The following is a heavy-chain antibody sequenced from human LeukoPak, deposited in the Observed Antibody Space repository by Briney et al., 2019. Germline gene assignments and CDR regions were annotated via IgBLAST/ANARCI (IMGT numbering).Heavy chain of an antibody. CDR3: ARARTVQLERRHWFDP. D-gene: IGHD1-1*01. J-gene: IGHJ5*02. CDR1: GGSFSGYY. Sequence: SETLSLTCAVYGGSFSGYYWSWIRQPPGKGLEWIGEINHSGSTNYNPSLKSRVTISVDTSKNRFSLKLSSVTAADTAVYYCARARTVQLERRHWFDPWGQGTLVTVSS. CDR2: INHSGST. V-gene: IGHV4-34*01.